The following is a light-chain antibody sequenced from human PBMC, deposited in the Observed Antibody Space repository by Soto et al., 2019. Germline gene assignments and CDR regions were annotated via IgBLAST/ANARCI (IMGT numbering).Light chain of an antibody. Sequence: IHLTQSPSSLSASVGYRFTITCGARQTISSWLAWYQQRPVKAPKLLIYKASTLKSGVPSRFRGSGSGTEFTLTISSLQPDDFASYYCQHYNSYSEAFGQGTKVDIK. CDR2: KAS. V-gene: IGKV1-5*03. CDR3: QHYNSYSEA. J-gene: IGKJ1*01. CDR1: QTISSW.